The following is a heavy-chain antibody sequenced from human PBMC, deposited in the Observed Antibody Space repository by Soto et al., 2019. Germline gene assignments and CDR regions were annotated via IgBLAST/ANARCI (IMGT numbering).Heavy chain of an antibody. D-gene: IGHD3-22*01. CDR2: IYWNDEK. CDR3: ARLYYYDSSGYYYFDY. CDR1: GFSLSTSGVG. J-gene: IGHJ4*02. V-gene: IGHV2-5*01. Sequence: QITLKESGPTLVKPTQTLTLTCTFSGFSLSTSGVGVGWIRQPPGKALEWLALIYWNDEKRYSPSLKSRLTTTXXTXKXXVVLTMTNMDPVDTATYYCARLYYYDSSGYYYFDYWGQGTLVTVSA.